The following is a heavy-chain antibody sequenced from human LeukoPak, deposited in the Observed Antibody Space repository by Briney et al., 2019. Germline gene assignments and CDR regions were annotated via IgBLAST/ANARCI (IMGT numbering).Heavy chain of an antibody. J-gene: IGHJ4*02. CDR1: GFTFSSYW. Sequence: GGSLRLSCAASGFTFSSYWMSWVRQAPGKGLEWVANIKQDGSEKYYVDSVKGRFTISRDNAKNSLYLQMNSLRAEDTAVYYCARDQPTPYYDILTGFASFDYWGQGTLVTVSP. V-gene: IGHV3-7*01. CDR2: IKQDGSEK. CDR3: ARDQPTPYYDILTGFASFDY. D-gene: IGHD3-9*01.